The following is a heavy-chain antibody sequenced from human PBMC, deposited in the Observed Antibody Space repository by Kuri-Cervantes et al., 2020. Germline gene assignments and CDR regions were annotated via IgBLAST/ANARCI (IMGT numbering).Heavy chain of an antibody. CDR1: GFTFSDYY. CDR2: ISSSSSTI. D-gene: IGHD1-7*01. V-gene: IGHV3-11*04. CDR3: ARDFGDNWNYFAYYGMDV. J-gene: IGHJ6*02. Sequence: GESLKISCAASGFTFSDYYMSWIRQAPGKGLEWVSYISSSSSTIYYADSVKGRFTISRDNAKNSLYLQMNSLRAEDTAVYYCARDFGDNWNYFAYYGMDVWGQGTTVTVSS.